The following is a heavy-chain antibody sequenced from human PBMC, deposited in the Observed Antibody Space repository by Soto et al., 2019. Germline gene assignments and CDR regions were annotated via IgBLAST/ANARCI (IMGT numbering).Heavy chain of an antibody. CDR1: GFTFSSYA. V-gene: IGHV3-23*01. D-gene: IGHD3-3*01. J-gene: IGHJ4*02. CDR2: ISGSGGST. Sequence: EVQLLESGGGLVQPGGSLRLSCAASGFTFSSYAMSWVRQAPGKGLEWVSAISGSGGSTYYADSVKRRFTISRDNSKNTLYLQMNSLRAEDTAVYYCAKREDYDFWSGYSDFDYWGQGTLVTVSS. CDR3: AKREDYDFWSGYSDFDY.